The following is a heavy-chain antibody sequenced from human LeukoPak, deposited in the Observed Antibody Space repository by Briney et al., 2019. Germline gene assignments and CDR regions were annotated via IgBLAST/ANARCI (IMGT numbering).Heavy chain of an antibody. Sequence: PGGSLRLSCAASGFTFDDYAMHWVRQAPGKGLEWVSGISWNSGSIGYADSVKGRFTISRDNAKNSLYMQMNSLRAEDTALYDYARADRSSLTGDWFDPWGQGTLNTVSS. V-gene: IGHV3-9*01. CDR1: GFTFDDYA. J-gene: IGHJ5*02. CDR2: ISWNSGSI. D-gene: IGHD6-13*01. CDR3: ARADRSSLTGDWFDP.